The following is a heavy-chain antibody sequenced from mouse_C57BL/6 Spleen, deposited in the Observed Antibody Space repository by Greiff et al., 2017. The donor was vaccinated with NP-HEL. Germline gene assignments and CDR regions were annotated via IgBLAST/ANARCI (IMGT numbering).Heavy chain of an antibody. CDR2: IYPGSGST. J-gene: IGHJ4*01. V-gene: IGHV1-55*01. Sequence: QVQLQQSGAELVKPGASVKMSCKASGYTFTSYWITWVKQRPGQGLEWIGDIYPGSGSTNYNEKFKSKATLTVDTSSSTAYMQLSSLTSEDSAVYCCARMGYYYGSSYDYAMDYWGQGTSVTVSS. CDR1: GYTFTSYW. D-gene: IGHD1-1*01. CDR3: ARMGYYYGSSYDYAMDY.